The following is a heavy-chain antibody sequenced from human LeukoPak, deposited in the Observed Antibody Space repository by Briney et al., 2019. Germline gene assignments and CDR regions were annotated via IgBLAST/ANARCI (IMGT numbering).Heavy chain of an antibody. CDR3: ARGLYYDSSGYYTQPYFDY. CDR1: GGSISSGDYY. Sequence: PSETLSLTCTVSGGSISSGDYYWSWIRQPPGKGLEWIGYIYYIGSTYYNPSLKSRVTISVDTSKNQFSLKLSSVTAADTAVYYCARGLYYDSSGYYTQPYFDYWGQGTLVTVSS. J-gene: IGHJ4*02. V-gene: IGHV4-30-4*01. CDR2: IYYIGST. D-gene: IGHD3-22*01.